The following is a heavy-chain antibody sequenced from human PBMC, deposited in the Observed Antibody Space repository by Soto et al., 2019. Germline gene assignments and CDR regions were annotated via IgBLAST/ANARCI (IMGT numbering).Heavy chain of an antibody. CDR2: IYYSGST. V-gene: IGHV4-59*01. CDR3: ARDHSSSATGNYYYYMDV. D-gene: IGHD6-6*01. J-gene: IGHJ6*03. CDR1: GGSISSYY. Sequence: SETLSLTCTVSGGSISSYYWSWIRQPPGKGLEWIGYIYYSGSTNYNPSLKSRVTISVDTSKNQFSLKLSSVTAADTAVYYCARDHSSSATGNYYYYMDVWGKGTTVTVSS.